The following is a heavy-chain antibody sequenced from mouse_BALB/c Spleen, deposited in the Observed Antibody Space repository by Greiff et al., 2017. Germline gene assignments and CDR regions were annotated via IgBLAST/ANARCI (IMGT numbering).Heavy chain of an antibody. D-gene: IGHD2-12*01. V-gene: IGHV5-6-5*01. CDR1: GFTFSSYA. CDR3: ARSSRYDVGFAY. CDR2: ISSGGST. Sequence: EVMLVESGGGLVKPGGSLKLSCAASGFTFSSYAMSWVRQTPEKRLEWVASISSGGSTYYPDSVKGRFTISRDNARNILYLQMSSLRSEDTAMYYCARSSRYDVGFAYWGQGTLVTVSA. J-gene: IGHJ3*01.